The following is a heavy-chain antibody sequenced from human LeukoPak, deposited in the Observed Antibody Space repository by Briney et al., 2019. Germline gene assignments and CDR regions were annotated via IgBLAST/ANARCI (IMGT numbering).Heavy chain of an antibody. J-gene: IGHJ4*02. CDR1: GYTFTGYY. D-gene: IGHD2-2*03. V-gene: IGHV1-2*06. Sequence: GATVNVSCKASGYTFTGYYMHWVRQAPGQGLDWMGRINPNSGGTNYAQMFQGRVTMTRDTSISTAYMELRSLRSDDTAVYYCARGGDGYCSSTSCSYFDYWGQGTLVTVSS. CDR2: INPNSGGT. CDR3: ARGGDGYCSSTSCSYFDY.